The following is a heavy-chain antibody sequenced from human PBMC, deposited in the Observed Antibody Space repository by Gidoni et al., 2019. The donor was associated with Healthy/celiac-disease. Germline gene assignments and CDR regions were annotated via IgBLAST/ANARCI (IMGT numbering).Heavy chain of an antibody. J-gene: IGHJ4*02. CDR2: INHSGST. D-gene: IGHD3-16*02. Sequence: QVQLQQWGAGLLKPSETLSLTCAVYGGSFRGYYWSWIRQPPGKGLEWIGEINHSGSTKYNPSLKSRVTISVDTSKNQFSLKLSSVTAADTAVYYCARVWDYVWGSYRYTYYFDYWGQGTLVTVSS. CDR3: ARVWDYVWGSYRYTYYFDY. V-gene: IGHV4-34*01. CDR1: GGSFRGYY.